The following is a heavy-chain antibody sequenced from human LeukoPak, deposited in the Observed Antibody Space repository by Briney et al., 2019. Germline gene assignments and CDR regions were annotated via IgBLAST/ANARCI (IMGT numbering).Heavy chain of an antibody. CDR2: ISSEGRSI. D-gene: IGHD6-19*01. V-gene: IGHV3-21*06. J-gene: IGHJ4*02. CDR1: GFTFSSFS. CDR3: ARDRGSGWYGDLGY. Sequence: GGSLRLSCAASGFTFSSFSMNWVRQAPGKGLEWISSISSEGRSIYYADSVKGRFTISRDNTYNSLYLEMNSLRAEDTAVYFCARDRGSGWYGDLGYWGQGTLVTVSS.